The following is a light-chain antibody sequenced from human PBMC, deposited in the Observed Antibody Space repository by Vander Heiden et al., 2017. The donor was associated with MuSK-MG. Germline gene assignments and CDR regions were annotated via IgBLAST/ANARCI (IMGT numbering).Light chain of an antibody. V-gene: IGKV3-20*01. CDR3: QQYASAPYT. CDR2: GSS. CDR1: QIVSSNL. J-gene: IGKJ2*01. Sequence: DIVLTQSPGTLSLSPGERATLSCRASQIVSSNLLAWYQQKPGQAPRLLIFGSSSRATGIPDRFSGSGSGTDFTLTISRLEPEDFAVYYCQQYASAPYTFGQETKLEIK.